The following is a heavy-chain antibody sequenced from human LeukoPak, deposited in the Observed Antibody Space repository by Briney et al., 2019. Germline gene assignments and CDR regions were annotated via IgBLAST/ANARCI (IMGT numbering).Heavy chain of an antibody. CDR1: GGSISSSKYY. V-gene: IGHV4-39*01. J-gene: IGHJ6*03. D-gene: IGHD1-1*01. Sequence: SETLSLTCTVSGGSISSSKYYWGWIRQPPGKGLEWIGSIYYSGSTYYNPSLKSRVTISVDTSKNQFSLKLSSVTAADTAKYYCATGTGHYYYYYYMDVWGKGTTVTVSS. CDR3: ATGTGHYYYYYYMDV. CDR2: IYYSGST.